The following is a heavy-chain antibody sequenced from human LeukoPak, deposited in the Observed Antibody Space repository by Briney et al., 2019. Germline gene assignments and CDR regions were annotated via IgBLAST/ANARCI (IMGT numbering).Heavy chain of an antibody. CDR2: ISSSSSTI. Sequence: GGSLRLSCGASGFTFNSYSMNWVRQAPGKGLEWVSYISSSSSTIYYADSVKGRFTISRDNAKNSLYLQMNSLRAEDTAVYYCARDGGPHDYYYYYMDVWGKGTTVTVSS. CDR1: GFTFNSYS. CDR3: ARDGGPHDYYYYYMDV. D-gene: IGHD3-16*01. V-gene: IGHV3-48*01. J-gene: IGHJ6*03.